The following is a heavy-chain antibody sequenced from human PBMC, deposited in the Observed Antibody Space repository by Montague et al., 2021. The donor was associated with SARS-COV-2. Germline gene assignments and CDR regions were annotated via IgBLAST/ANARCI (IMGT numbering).Heavy chain of an antibody. J-gene: IGHJ6*02. CDR2: IWTSGST. D-gene: IGHD1-26*01. CDR1: GDSISSYL. CDR3: EGLHGSPEDGMDV. V-gene: IGHV4-4*07. Sequence: SETLSLTCTVSGDSISSYLWNWVRQPAGKGLEWIGRIWTSGSTNYNPSLKSRVTVSVDTSKNQFSLSLTSVTAADTAVYYCEGLHGSPEDGMDVWGQGTTVTVSS.